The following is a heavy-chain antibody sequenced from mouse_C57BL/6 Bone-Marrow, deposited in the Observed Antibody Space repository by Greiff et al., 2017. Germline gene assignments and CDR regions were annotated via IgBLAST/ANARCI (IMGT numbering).Heavy chain of an antibody. CDR3: TGYDYVYFDY. D-gene: IGHD2-4*01. V-gene: IGHV14-1*01. J-gene: IGHJ2*01. Sequence: EVQVVESGPELVKPGASVKISCTASGFNIKDYYMHWVKQRPEQGLEWIGRIDPEDGDTEYAPKFQGKATMTADTSSNTAYLQLSSLTSEDTAVYYCTGYDYVYFDYWGQGTTLTVSS. CDR1: GFNIKDYY. CDR2: IDPEDGDT.